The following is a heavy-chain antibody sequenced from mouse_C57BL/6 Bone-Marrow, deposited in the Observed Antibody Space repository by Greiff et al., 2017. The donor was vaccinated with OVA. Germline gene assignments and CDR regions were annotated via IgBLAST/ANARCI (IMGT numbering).Heavy chain of an antibody. D-gene: IGHD1-1*02. CDR3: ARGGHSPHAMDY. Sequence: VQLQQSGPELVKPGASVKLSCKASGYTFTSYDINWVKQRPGQGLEWIGWIYPRDGSTTYNEKFKGKATLTVDTSSSTAYMELHSLTSEDSAVYFCARGGHSPHAMDYWGQGTSVTVSS. V-gene: IGHV1-85*01. J-gene: IGHJ4*01. CDR1: GYTFTSYD. CDR2: IYPRDGST.